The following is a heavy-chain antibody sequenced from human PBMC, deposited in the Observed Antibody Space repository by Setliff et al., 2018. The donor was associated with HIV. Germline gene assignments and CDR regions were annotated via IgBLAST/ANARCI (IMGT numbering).Heavy chain of an antibody. CDR2: ISTYSGDT. J-gene: IGHJ6*03. Sequence: ASVKVSCKASGYTFTSYGISWVRQAPGQGLEWMGWISTYSGDTNYAQKLQGRVTMTTDTSTSTAYMELRSLRSDDTAVYYCARSMATTGGGNYYYYMGVWGKGTTVTVSS. V-gene: IGHV1-18*01. CDR3: ARSMATTGGGNYYYYMGV. CDR1: GYTFTSYG. D-gene: IGHD5-12*01.